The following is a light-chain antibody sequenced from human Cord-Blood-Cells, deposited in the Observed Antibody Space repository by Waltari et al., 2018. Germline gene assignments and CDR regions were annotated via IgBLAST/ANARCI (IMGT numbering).Light chain of an antibody. CDR1: SSDVGGYNY. CDR2: YFS. J-gene: IGLJ3*02. V-gene: IGLV2-14*03. CDR3: SSYTSSSTWV. Sequence: ALTQPASVSGSPGQSVTIPCTGTSSDVGGYNYISWYQQHPGKAPKLMIYYFSNGPSGVSNRFSGSKSGNTASLTISGLQAADEADYYCSSYTSSSTWVFGGGTKLTVL.